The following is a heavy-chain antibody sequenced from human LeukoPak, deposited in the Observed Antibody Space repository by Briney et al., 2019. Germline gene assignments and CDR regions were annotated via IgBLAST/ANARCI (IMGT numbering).Heavy chain of an antibody. V-gene: IGHV4-59*08. Sequence: PSETLSLTCTVSGGSISSHCWSWIRQPPGKGLEWIGYIYYSGSTNYNPSLKSRVTISVDTSKNQFSLKLSSVTAADTAVYYCARRTRFGKIDYWGQGTLVTVSS. CDR3: ARRTRFGKIDY. D-gene: IGHD3-3*01. CDR2: IYYSGST. CDR1: GGSISSHC. J-gene: IGHJ4*02.